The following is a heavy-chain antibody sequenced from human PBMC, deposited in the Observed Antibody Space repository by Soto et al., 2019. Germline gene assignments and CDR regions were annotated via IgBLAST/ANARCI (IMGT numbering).Heavy chain of an antibody. V-gene: IGHV1-69*06. D-gene: IGHD6-13*01. J-gene: IGHJ4*02. Sequence: SVKVSCKASGGTFSSYAISWVRQAPGQGLEWMGGIIPIFGTANYAQKFQGRVTITADKSTSTAYMELSSLRSEDTAVYYCARSYSSTYYFDYWGQGTLVTAPQ. CDR2: IIPIFGTA. CDR3: ARSYSSTYYFDY. CDR1: GGTFSSYA.